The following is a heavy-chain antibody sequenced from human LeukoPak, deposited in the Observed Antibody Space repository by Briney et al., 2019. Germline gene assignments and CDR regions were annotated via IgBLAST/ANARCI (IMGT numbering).Heavy chain of an antibody. J-gene: IGHJ4*02. CDR1: GYTFTSYY. CDR2: INPSGGST. D-gene: IGHD6-13*01. CDR3: QAAGTSSFDY. Sequence: ASVKVSCKASGYTFTSYYMHWVRQAPGQGLEWMGIINPSGGSTSYAQRFQGRVTMTRNTSTSTVYMELSSLRSEDTAVYYCQAAGTSSFDYWGQGTLVTVSS. V-gene: IGHV1-46*01.